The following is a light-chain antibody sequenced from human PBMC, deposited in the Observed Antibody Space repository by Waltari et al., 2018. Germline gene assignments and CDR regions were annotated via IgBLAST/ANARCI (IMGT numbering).Light chain of an antibody. CDR3: QQYYTTPSIT. CDR2: AAS. Sequence: IQMTHSPSSLSASVGDRVTITCRASLGISTSLAWYQQKPGKAPKLLLYAASKLESGVPSRFSGSRSGTDYTLTISSLQPEDFATYYCQQYYTTPSITFGQGTRVEIK. CDR1: LGISTS. V-gene: IGKV1-NL1*01. J-gene: IGKJ5*01.